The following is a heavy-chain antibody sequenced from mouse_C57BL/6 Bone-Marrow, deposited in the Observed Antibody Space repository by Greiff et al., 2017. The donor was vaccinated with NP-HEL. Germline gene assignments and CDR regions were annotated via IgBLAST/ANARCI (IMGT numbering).Heavy chain of an antibody. D-gene: IGHD4-1*01. CDR2: IYPGSGST. J-gene: IGHJ2*01. CDR1: GYTFTSYW. V-gene: IGHV1-55*01. CDR3: ARKRANWDVFDY. Sequence: VQLQQSGAELVKPGASVKMSCKASGYTFTSYWITWVKQRPGQGLEWIGDIYPGSGSTNYNEKFKSKATLTVDTSSSTAYMQLSSLTSEDSAVYYCARKRANWDVFDYWGQGTTLTVSS.